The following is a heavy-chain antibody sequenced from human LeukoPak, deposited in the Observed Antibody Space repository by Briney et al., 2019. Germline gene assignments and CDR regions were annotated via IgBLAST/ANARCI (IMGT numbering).Heavy chain of an antibody. Sequence: SETLSLTCTVSGGSISRDYWSWLRQPPGKGLEWFGYIYYTGSTNYNPSLKSRVTISVDTSKNQFSLKLSSVTAADTAVYYCARDRPGGSSLDYWGQGTLVTVSS. CDR2: IYYTGST. J-gene: IGHJ4*02. D-gene: IGHD6-13*01. CDR3: ARDRPGGSSLDY. CDR1: GGSISRDY. V-gene: IGHV4-59*01.